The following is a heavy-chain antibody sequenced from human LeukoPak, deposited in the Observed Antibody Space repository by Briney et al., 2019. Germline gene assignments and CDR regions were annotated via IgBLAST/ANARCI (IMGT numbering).Heavy chain of an antibody. CDR3: ARDRSYYGSRSYWYYGMDV. V-gene: IGHV3-13*01. Sequence: GGSLRLSCAASGFTFSSYDMHWVRQATGKGLEWVSTIGTAGDTYYADSVKGRFTISRENANNSLYLQMNSLRAGDTAVYYCARDRSYYGSRSYWYYGMDVWGQGTTVTVSS. CDR2: IGTAGDT. CDR1: GFTFSSYD. D-gene: IGHD3-10*01. J-gene: IGHJ6*02.